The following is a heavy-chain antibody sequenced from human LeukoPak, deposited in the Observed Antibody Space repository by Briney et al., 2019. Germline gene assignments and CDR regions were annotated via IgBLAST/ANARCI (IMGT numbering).Heavy chain of an antibody. CDR3: AREGYDYDFWSGYYRRFDY. Sequence: SETLSLTCAVYGGSFSGYYWSWIRQPPGKGLEWIGEINHSGCTNYNPSLKRRVTISVDTSKNQFSLKLSSVTAADTAVYYCAREGYDYDFWSGYYRRFDYWGQGTLVTVSS. D-gene: IGHD3-3*01. V-gene: IGHV4-34*01. CDR1: GGSFSGYY. J-gene: IGHJ4*02. CDR2: INHSGCT.